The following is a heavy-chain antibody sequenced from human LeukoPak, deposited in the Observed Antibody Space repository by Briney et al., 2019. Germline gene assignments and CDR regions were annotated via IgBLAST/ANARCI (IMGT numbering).Heavy chain of an antibody. J-gene: IGHJ4*02. V-gene: IGHV3-13*01. CDR3: ARVAKERAGGVYYFDY. D-gene: IGHD1-1*01. Sequence: AGGSLRLSCAASGFTFSDYDMHWVRQATGKGLEWVSAIGTAGDTYYTGSVKGRFTISRENAKNSLYLQMNSLRAGDTAVYYCARVAKERAGGVYYFDYWGQGTLVTVSS. CDR2: IGTAGDT. CDR1: GFTFSDYD.